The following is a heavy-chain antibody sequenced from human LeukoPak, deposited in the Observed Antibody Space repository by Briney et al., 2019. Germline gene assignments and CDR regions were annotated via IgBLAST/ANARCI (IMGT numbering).Heavy chain of an antibody. D-gene: IGHD2-8*01. CDR2: VNPKSGNT. Sequence: GASVKVSCKASGYTFTSYDINWVRQAPGQGLEWMGWVNPKSGNTGYKQKFQARVTITRDTSITTAYMELSSLTSDDTAVYFCARGLPLGYCTYGVRYPPKHFDFWGQGTLVTVSS. J-gene: IGHJ4*02. CDR1: GYTFTSYD. V-gene: IGHV1-8*03. CDR3: ARGLPLGYCTYGVRYPPKHFDF.